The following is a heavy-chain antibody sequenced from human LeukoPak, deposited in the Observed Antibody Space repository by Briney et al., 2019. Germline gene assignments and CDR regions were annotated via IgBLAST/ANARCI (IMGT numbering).Heavy chain of an antibody. Sequence: SETLSLTCTVSGGSISSSSYYWGWIRQPPGKGLEWIGSIYYSGSTYYSPSLKSRVTISVDTSKNQFSLKLSSVTAADTAVYYCAAGIAIEYYFDYWGQGTLVTVSS. V-gene: IGHV4-39*01. CDR3: AAGIAIEYYFDY. J-gene: IGHJ4*02. D-gene: IGHD2-21*01. CDR1: GGSISSSSYY. CDR2: IYYSGST.